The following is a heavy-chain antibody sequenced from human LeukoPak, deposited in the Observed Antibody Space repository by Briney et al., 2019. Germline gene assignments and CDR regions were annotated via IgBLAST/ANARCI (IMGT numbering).Heavy chain of an antibody. Sequence: GESLKISCKGSGYSFTSYWIGWVRQLPGKGLEWIGIIYPGDSDTRYRPSFQGQVTISADKSISTAYLQWSSLKASDTAMYYCARRPYLRHCYCGIDVWGQGTTVTVSS. CDR2: IYPGDSDT. J-gene: IGHJ6*02. CDR1: GYSFTSYW. CDR3: ARRPYLRHCYCGIDV. V-gene: IGHV5-51*01.